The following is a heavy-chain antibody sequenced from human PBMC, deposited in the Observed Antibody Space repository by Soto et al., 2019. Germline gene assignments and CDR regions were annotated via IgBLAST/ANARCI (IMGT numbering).Heavy chain of an antibody. CDR3: ARDLGYYESDGYFDY. CDR2: ISSSGSII. J-gene: IGHJ4*02. Sequence: GGSLRLSCAASGFTFSDNYMSWIRQAPGKGLEWVSYISSSGSIIYYADSVKGRFTVSRDNAKNPLYLQMNSLRAEDTAVYYCARDLGYYESDGYFDYWGQGALVTAPQ. D-gene: IGHD3-22*01. CDR1: GFTFSDNY. V-gene: IGHV3-11*01.